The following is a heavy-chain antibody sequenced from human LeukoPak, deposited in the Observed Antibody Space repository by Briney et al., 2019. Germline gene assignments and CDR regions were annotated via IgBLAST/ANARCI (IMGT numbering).Heavy chain of an antibody. D-gene: IGHD1-1*01. CDR2: ISAYNGNT. J-gene: IGHJ4*02. Sequence: ASVKVSCKASGYTFTSYGISWVRQAPGQGLEWMGWISAYNGNTNYAQKFKGRVTITADKSTSTAYMELSSLRSEDTAVYYCARDPRLPPNHSPNDRIVDDCWGQGTLVTVSS. CDR1: GYTFTSYG. CDR3: ARDPRLPPNHSPNDRIVDDC. V-gene: IGHV1-18*01.